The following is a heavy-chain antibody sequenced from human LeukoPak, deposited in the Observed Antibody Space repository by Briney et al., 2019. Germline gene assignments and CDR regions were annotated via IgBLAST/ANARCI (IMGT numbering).Heavy chain of an antibody. CDR2: IYSGGST. Sequence: GGSLRLSCAASGFTFSSYSMNWVRQAPGKGLEWVSVIYSGGSTYYADSVKGRFTISRDNSKNTLYLQMNSLRAEDTAVYYCARDPGYDILTGPNWYFDLWGRGTLVTVSS. CDR3: ARDPGYDILTGPNWYFDL. D-gene: IGHD3-9*01. J-gene: IGHJ2*01. V-gene: IGHV3-66*01. CDR1: GFTFSSYS.